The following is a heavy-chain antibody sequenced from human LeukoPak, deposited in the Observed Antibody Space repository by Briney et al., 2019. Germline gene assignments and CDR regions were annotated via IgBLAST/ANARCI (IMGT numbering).Heavy chain of an antibody. CDR1: GFTFGVSA. J-gene: IGHJ4*02. D-gene: IGHD3-22*01. V-gene: IGHV3-49*04. Sequence: GGSLRLSCTASGFTFGVSAMSWVREAPGEGLEWGGFIRSKAYGGTTEYAASVTGRFTITRDDYKSIAYLEMNSLKPEDTGVYYCTIEWDDDSSGYYSYYFEYWGQGTLVTVPS. CDR2: IRSKAYGGTT. CDR3: TIEWDDDSSGYYSYYFEY.